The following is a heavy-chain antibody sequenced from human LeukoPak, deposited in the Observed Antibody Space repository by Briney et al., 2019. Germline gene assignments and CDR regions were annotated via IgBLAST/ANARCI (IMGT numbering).Heavy chain of an antibody. Sequence: GESLKISCKGSGYSFTSYWIGWVRQMPGKGLEWMGIIYPGDSDTRYSPSFQGQVTISADKSISTAYLQWSSLKASDTAMYYCARHSIFGVVPDAFDIWGQGTMVTVSS. CDR2: IYPGDSDT. J-gene: IGHJ3*02. CDR3: ARHSIFGVVPDAFDI. CDR1: GYSFTSYW. D-gene: IGHD3-3*01. V-gene: IGHV5-51*01.